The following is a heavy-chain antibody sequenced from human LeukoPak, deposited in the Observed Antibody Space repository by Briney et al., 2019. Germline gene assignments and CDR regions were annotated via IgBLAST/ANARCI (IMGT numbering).Heavy chain of an antibody. J-gene: IGHJ4*02. D-gene: IGHD2-2*01. CDR1: GFTFSSYA. Sequence: GGSLRLSCAASGFTFSSYAMSWVRQAPGKGLEWVSAISGSGGSTYYADSVKGRFTISRDNSKNTLYLQMNSLRAEDTAVYYCAKVPGVVPAAMLDYWGQGTLVTVSS. CDR3: AKVPGVVPAAMLDY. CDR2: ISGSGGST. V-gene: IGHV3-23*01.